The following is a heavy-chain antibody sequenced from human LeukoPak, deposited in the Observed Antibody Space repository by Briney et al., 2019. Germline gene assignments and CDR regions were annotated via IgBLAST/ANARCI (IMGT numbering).Heavy chain of an antibody. CDR2: TYYRSKWYN. V-gene: IGHV6-1*01. D-gene: IGHD6-19*01. J-gene: IGHJ3*02. CDR1: VDSVSSKSAA. Sequence: SQTLSLTCAISVDSVSSKSAAGNWIRQSPSRGLEWLGRTYYRSKWYNDYAVSVKSRITINPDTYKNQFSLQLNSVTHEDTAVYYCARDAGSGWYLEFAFDIWGQGTMVTVSS. CDR3: ARDAGSGWYLEFAFDI.